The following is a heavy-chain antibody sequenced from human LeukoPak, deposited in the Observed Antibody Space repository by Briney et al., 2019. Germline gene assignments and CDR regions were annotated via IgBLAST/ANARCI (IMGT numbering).Heavy chain of an antibody. D-gene: IGHD6-19*01. CDR1: GFTFRSHW. CDR3: ARGKGNFGCTGFDY. V-gene: IGHV3-74*01. Sequence: PGGSLRLSCAASGFTFRSHWMHWVRRAPGKGLVWVSRINSDGNSINYADSVKGRFTISRDNAKNTVYLQMNSLRAEDTAVYYCARGKGNFGCTGFDYWGQGTLVTVSS. J-gene: IGHJ4*02. CDR2: INSDGNSI.